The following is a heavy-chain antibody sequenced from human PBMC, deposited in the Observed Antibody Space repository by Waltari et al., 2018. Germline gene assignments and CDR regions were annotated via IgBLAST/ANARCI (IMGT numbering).Heavy chain of an antibody. CDR3: ARPYGDYARGGFDY. J-gene: IGHJ4*02. CDR1: GFTFSSYG. D-gene: IGHD4-17*01. V-gene: IGHV3-30*03. Sequence: QVQLVESGGGVVQPGRSLRLSCAASGFTFSSYGMHWVRQAPGKGLEWVTVISNDGNYDYYAESVKGRFTISRDNSKNTLYLEMNSLRAEDTAVYYCARPYGDYARGGFDYWGQGTLVTVSS. CDR2: ISNDGNYD.